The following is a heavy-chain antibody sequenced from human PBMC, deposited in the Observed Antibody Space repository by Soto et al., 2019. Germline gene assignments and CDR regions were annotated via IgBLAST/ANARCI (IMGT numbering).Heavy chain of an antibody. CDR3: ARGYDILPLIGIFTHYYGMDV. CDR1: GGSISSGGYY. J-gene: IGHJ6*02. V-gene: IGHV4-31*03. CDR2: IYYSGST. D-gene: IGHD3-9*01. Sequence: PSETLSLTCTVSGGSISSGGYYWSWIRQHPGKGLEWIGYIYYSGSTYYNPSLKSRVTISVDTSKNQFSLKLSSVTAADTAVYYRARGYDILPLIGIFTHYYGMDVWGQRTTVTVSS.